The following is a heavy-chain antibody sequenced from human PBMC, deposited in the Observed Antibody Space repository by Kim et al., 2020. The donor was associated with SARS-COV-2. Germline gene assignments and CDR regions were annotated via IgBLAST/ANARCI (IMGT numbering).Heavy chain of an antibody. D-gene: IGHD3-10*01. Sequence: SETLSLTCTVSGGSISSSSYYWGWIRQPPGKGLEWIGSIYYSGSTYYNPSLKSRVTISVDTSKNQFSLKLSSVTAADTAVYYCATLAARSGSPVLHFDYWGQGTLVTVS. V-gene: IGHV4-39*01. CDR1: GGSISSSSYY. CDR3: ATLAARSGSPVLHFDY. J-gene: IGHJ4*02. CDR2: IYYSGST.